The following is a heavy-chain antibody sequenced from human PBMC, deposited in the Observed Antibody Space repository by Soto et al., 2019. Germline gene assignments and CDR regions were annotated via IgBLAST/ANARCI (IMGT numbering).Heavy chain of an antibody. J-gene: IGHJ4*02. CDR1: GYTFTRYG. Sequence: ASVKVSCKASGYTFTRYGISWVRQAPGQGLEWMGWISAYNGSTNYAQKLQGRVTMTTDTSTSTAYMELRSLRSDDTAVYYCARTEDYYDSSGVSLGFDYWGQGTLVTVSS. CDR3: ARTEDYYDSSGVSLGFDY. D-gene: IGHD3-22*01. CDR2: ISAYNGST. V-gene: IGHV1-18*01.